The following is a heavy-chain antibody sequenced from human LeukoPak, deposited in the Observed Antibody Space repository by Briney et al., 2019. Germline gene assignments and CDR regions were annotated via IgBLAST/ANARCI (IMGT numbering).Heavy chain of an antibody. J-gene: IGHJ4*02. V-gene: IGHV4-59*01. Sequence: SETLSLTCTVSGGSISSYYWSWIRQPPGKGLEWIGYIYYSGSTNYNPSLKSRVTISVGTSKNQFSLKLSSVTAADTAVCYCAREVPAAGVDYWGQGTLVTVSS. CDR1: GGSISSYY. D-gene: IGHD2-2*01. CDR2: IYYSGST. CDR3: AREVPAAGVDY.